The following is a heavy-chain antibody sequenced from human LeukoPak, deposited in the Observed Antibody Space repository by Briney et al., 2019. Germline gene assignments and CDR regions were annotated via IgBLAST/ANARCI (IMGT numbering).Heavy chain of an antibody. Sequence: GSLRLSCSASGFTFSSYAMHWVRQAPGKGLEYVSAISSNGGSTYYADSVKGRFTISRDNSKNTLYLQMSSLRAEDTAVYYCVKGGSSGSRKAFDYWGQGTLVTVSS. V-gene: IGHV3-64D*06. J-gene: IGHJ4*02. CDR2: ISSNGGST. CDR3: VKGGSSGSRKAFDY. D-gene: IGHD6-19*01. CDR1: GFTFSSYA.